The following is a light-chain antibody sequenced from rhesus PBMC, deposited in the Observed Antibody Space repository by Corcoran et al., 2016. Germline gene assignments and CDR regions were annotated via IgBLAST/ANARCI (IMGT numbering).Light chain of an antibody. CDR1: QDISSY. Sequence: DIQLTQSPSSLSASVGDRVTITCRASQDISSYLAWYQQKSGNAPKLLIYGASNLKSGVPSRFSGSGSGTEFTFTISSLQPEDVATYYCQQRNSYPLTFGGGTKVEIK. V-gene: IGKV1-38*01. CDR3: QQRNSYPLT. CDR2: GAS. J-gene: IGKJ4*01.